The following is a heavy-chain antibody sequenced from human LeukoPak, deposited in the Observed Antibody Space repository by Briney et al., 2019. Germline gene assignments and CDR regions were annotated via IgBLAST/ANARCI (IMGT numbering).Heavy chain of an antibody. CDR2: ISSSGSTI. D-gene: IGHD2-21*02. V-gene: IGHV3-11*01. Sequence: PGGSLRLSCAASGFTFSDYYMSWIRQAPGKGLEWVSYISSSGSTIYYADSVKGRFTISRDNAKNSLYLQMNSLRAEDTAVYYCARADCGGGCYSGRVDYYYYYMDVWGKGTTVTVSS. CDR1: GFTFSDYY. J-gene: IGHJ6*03. CDR3: ARADCGGGCYSGRVDYYYYYMDV.